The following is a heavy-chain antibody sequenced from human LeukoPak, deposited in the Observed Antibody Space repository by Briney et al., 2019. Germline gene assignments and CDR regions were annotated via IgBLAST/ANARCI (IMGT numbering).Heavy chain of an antibody. D-gene: IGHD3-22*01. CDR2: ISSSTSYI. J-gene: IGHJ4*02. CDR3: AKADRRWATYYYDTSGYYYDY. CDR1: GFIFSTYS. V-gene: IGHV3-21*01. Sequence: GGSLRLSCAASGFIFSTYSMNWVRQAPGKGLEWVSSISSSTSYIYYADSVKGRFTISRDNAKNTLYLQMNSLRAEDTAVYYCAKADRRWATYYYDTSGYYYDYWGQGTLVTVSS.